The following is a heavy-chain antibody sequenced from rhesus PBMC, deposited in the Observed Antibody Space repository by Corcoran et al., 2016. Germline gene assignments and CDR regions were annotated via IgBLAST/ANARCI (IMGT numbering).Heavy chain of an antibody. V-gene: IGHV4-65*01. CDR1: GGSVSSSNW. Sequence: QVQLQESGPGLVKPSETLSLTCAVAGGSVSSSNWWSCFRQPPGKGLEWIGCISGSSGSTYYNPSLKRRVTISTDTSKIQFSLKVSSVTAADTAVYYCANVGVTNIDYWGQGVLVTVSS. CDR3: ANVGVTNIDY. D-gene: IGHD2-39*02. CDR2: ISGSSGST. J-gene: IGHJ4*01.